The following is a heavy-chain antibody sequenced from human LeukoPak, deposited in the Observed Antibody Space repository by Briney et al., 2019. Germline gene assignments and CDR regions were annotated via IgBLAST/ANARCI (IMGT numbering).Heavy chain of an antibody. J-gene: IGHJ6*03. D-gene: IGHD3-10*01. CDR2: MSPNSGNT. CDR3: ASGIAGQLYYYYYYMDA. V-gene: IGHV1-8*03. CDR1: GYPFTAYD. Sequence: ASVKVSCKASGYPFTAYDINWVRQATGQGLEWMGWMSPNSGNTGYAQKFQGRVTITRDTSINTAYMELSSLRSEDTAVYYCASGIAGQLYYYYYYMDAWGKGTTVTVSS.